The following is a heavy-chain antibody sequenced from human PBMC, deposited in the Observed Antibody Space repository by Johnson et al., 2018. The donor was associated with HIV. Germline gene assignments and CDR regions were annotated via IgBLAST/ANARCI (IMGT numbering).Heavy chain of an antibody. CDR2: ISYDGSNK. CDR3: ARESRTTVVIRGGAFDI. V-gene: IGHV3-30*04. Sequence: QVQLVESGGGVVQPGRSLRLSCAASGFTFSSYAMHWVRQAPGKGLEWVAVISYDGSNKYYADSVKGRFTISRDNSKNTLYLQMNSLRAEETAVYYCARESRTTVVIRGGAFDIWGQGTMVTVSS. J-gene: IGHJ3*02. D-gene: IGHD4-23*01. CDR1: GFTFSSYA.